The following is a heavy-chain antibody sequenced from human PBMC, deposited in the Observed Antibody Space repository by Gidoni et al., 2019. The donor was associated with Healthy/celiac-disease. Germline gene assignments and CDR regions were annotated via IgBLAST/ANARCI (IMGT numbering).Heavy chain of an antibody. CDR2: IYHSGST. Sequence: QVQLQESGPGLVKPSGTLSLTCAVSVGSISSSNWWSWVRQPPGKGLEWIGEIYHSGSTNYNPSLKSRVTISVDKSKNQFSLKLSSVTAADTAVYYCALRRAAGIQFCCWFDPWGQGTLVTVSS. CDR3: ALRRAAGIQFCCWFDP. CDR1: VGSISSSNW. J-gene: IGHJ5*02. V-gene: IGHV4-4*02. D-gene: IGHD6-19*01.